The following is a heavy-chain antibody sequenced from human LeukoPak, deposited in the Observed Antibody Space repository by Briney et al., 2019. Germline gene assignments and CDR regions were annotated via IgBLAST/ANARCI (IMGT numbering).Heavy chain of an antibody. D-gene: IGHD3-22*01. J-gene: IGHJ3*02. CDR2: IYYSGST. CDR3: ARDDDSSGYYFYAFDI. CDR1: GGSISSSSYY. Sequence: SETLSLTCTVSGGSISSSSYYWGWIRQPPGKGLEWIGSIYYSGSTYYNPSLKSRVTISVDTSKNQFSLKLSSVTAADTAVYYCARDDDSSGYYFYAFDIWGQGTMVTVSS. V-gene: IGHV4-39*02.